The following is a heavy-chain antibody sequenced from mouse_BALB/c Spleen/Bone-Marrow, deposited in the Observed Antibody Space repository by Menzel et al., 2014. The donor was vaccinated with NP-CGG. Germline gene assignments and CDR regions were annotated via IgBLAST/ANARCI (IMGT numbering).Heavy chain of an antibody. CDR3: ARCGGLRDFDY. V-gene: IGHV1-77*01. Sequence: QVHVKQSGPELVKPGASVKMSCKASGYTFTDYVISWVKQRTGQGLEWTGEIYPGSGSTYYNEKFKGKATLTADKSSNTAYMQLSSLTSEDSAVYFCARCGGLRDFDYWGQGTTLTVSS. D-gene: IGHD2-4*01. CDR1: GYTFTDYV. CDR2: IYPGSGST. J-gene: IGHJ2*01.